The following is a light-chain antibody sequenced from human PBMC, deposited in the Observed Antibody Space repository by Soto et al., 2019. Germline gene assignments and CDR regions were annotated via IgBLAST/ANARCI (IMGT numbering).Light chain of an antibody. V-gene: IGKV3-20*01. CDR3: QQYGSSPPQT. CDR2: GAS. CDR1: QSVSSSY. Sequence: EIVLTQSPGTLSLSPGERATLSCRASQSVSSSYLAWYQQKPGQAPRLLIYGASSRATGIPDRFSGSGSGTDFTLTIRRLESEDFAAYYCQQYGSSPPQTFGQGTKVEIK. J-gene: IGKJ1*01.